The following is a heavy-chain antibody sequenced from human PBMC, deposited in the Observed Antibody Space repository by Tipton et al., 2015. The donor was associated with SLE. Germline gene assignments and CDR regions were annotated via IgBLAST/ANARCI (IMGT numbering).Heavy chain of an antibody. CDR2: IYTSGYT. Sequence: TLSLTCTVSGGSISSSSYYWGWIRQPPGKGLEWIGSIYTSGYTNYSPSLKSRVTISLDTSKNQFSLKLSSVTAADTAMYYCARAHYYIDSWGQGTLVTVSS. J-gene: IGHJ4*02. V-gene: IGHV4-39*07. CDR3: ARAHYYIDS. CDR1: GGSISSSSYY.